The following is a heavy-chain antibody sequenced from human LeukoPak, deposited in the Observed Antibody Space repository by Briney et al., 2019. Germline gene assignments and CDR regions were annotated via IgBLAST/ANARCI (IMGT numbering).Heavy chain of an antibody. V-gene: IGHV4-59*01. Sequence: SETLSLTCSVSGVSIGNDYWSWIRQPPGRGLEWIGYIYNSGSTNYNPSLKSRVTISVDTSKNQVSLKLTSVTAADTAVYYCAGRTISLDQWGQGTLVIVSS. CDR2: IYNSGST. CDR3: AGRTISLDQ. J-gene: IGHJ4*02. D-gene: IGHD1-1*01. CDR1: GVSIGNDY.